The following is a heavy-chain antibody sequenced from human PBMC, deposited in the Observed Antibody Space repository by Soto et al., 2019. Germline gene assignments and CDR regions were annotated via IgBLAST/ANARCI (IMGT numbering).Heavy chain of an antibody. CDR2: VYYSGST. V-gene: IGHV4-59*01. J-gene: IGHJ5*02. CDR3: ARQNYYDSIGYYFPAAPFDP. CDR1: GCSISSYY. Sequence: SETLSLTCTVSGCSISSYYWSWIRQPPGKGLEWIGYVYYSGSTNYKPSLKSRVTISVDTSKNQFSLKLSSVTAADTAVYYCARQNYYDSIGYYFPAAPFDPWGQGTLVTVSS. D-gene: IGHD3-22*01.